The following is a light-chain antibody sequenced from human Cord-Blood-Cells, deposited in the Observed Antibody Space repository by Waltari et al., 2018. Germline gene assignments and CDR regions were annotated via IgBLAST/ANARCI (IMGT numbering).Light chain of an antibody. V-gene: IGLV2-14*01. Sequence: QSALTQPASVSGSPGPSITISCTGTSSAVGGYNYVSWYQQHPGKAPELMIYDVSKRPSGVSNRFSGSKSGNTASLPISGLQAEDEADYYCSSYTSSSTWVFGGGTKLTVL. J-gene: IGLJ3*02. CDR3: SSYTSSSTWV. CDR2: DVS. CDR1: SSAVGGYNY.